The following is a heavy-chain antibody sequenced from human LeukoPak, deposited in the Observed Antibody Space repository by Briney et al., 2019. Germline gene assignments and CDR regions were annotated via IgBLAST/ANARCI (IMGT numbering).Heavy chain of an antibody. CDR3: ASASASPGTFDI. D-gene: IGHD6-13*01. Sequence: SQTLSLTCTVSGGSISSGGYSWSWIRQPPRKGPEWIGYIYHSGSTYYIPSLKSRVTISVDTSKNQFSLKLSSVTAADTAVYYCASASASPGTFDIWGQGTMVTVSS. J-gene: IGHJ3*02. CDR1: GGSISSGGYS. CDR2: IYHSGST. V-gene: IGHV4-30-2*01.